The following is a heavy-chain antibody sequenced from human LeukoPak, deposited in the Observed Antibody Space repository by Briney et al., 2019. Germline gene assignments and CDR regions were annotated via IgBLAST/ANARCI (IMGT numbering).Heavy chain of an antibody. CDR2: TYYRSQQWYS. J-gene: IGHJ4*02. V-gene: IGHV6-1*01. CDR1: GDSVSSNGAA. CDR3: GRETDFGVVTN. D-gene: IGHD3-3*01. Sequence: QTLSLTCAISGDSVSSNGAAWDWIRQPPSRGLEWLGRTYYRSQQWYSDYAPSVKGRITINAHTSQNQFSLHLNSVTPEDTAVYYCGRETDFGVVTNWGQGTLVTVSS.